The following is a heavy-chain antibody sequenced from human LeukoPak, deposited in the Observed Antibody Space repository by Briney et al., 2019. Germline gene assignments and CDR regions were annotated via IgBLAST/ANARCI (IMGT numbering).Heavy chain of an antibody. CDR2: INPNSGGT. Sequence: GASVKVSCKASGYTFTGYYMHWVRQAPGQGLEWMGWINPNSGGTNYAQKFQGRVTMTRDTSISTAYMELSRLRSDDTAVYYCARVGYCSGGSCYITFDYWGQGTLVTVSS. D-gene: IGHD2-15*01. V-gene: IGHV1-2*02. J-gene: IGHJ4*02. CDR3: ARVGYCSGGSCYITFDY. CDR1: GYTFTGYY.